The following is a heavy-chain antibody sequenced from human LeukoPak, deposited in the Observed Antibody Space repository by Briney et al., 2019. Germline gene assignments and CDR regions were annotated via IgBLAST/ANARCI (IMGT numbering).Heavy chain of an antibody. CDR2: ISYDGSNK. Sequence: PGGSLRLSCAASGFTFSSYVMYWVRQAPGKGLEWVAVISYDGSNKYYADSVKGRFTISRDNSKNTLYLQMNSLRAEDTAVYYCAKVAVYYGSGIPDDYWGQGTLVTVSS. CDR1: GFTFSSYV. J-gene: IGHJ4*02. CDR3: AKVAVYYGSGIPDDY. D-gene: IGHD3-10*01. V-gene: IGHV3-30*18.